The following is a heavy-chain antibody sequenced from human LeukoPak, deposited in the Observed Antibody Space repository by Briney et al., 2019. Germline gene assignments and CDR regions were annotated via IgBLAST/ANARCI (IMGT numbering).Heavy chain of an antibody. CDR2: MNPNSGNT. CDR1: GYAFTSYD. Sequence: ASVKVSRKASGYAFTSYDINWVRQATGQGLEWMGWMNPNSGNTGYAQKFQGRVTITRNTSISTAYMELSSLRSEDTAVYYCARSLTMIVGIDYWGQGTLVTVSS. V-gene: IGHV1-8*03. CDR3: ARSLTMIVGIDY. D-gene: IGHD3-22*01. J-gene: IGHJ4*02.